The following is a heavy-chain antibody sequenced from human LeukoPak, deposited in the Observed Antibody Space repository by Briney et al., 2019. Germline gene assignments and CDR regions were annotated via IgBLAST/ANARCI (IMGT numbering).Heavy chain of an antibody. CDR1: GVTISSYC. J-gene: IGHJ6*04. V-gene: IGHV4-4*07. CDR2: IYTSGST. D-gene: IGHD2-2*01. Sequence: PSETLSLTCTVSGVTISSYCWSWIRQAPGKGLEWIGRIYTSGSTNYNPSLKSRVTMSVDTSKNQFSLKLSSVTAADTAVYYCASARTTAFMDVWGKGTTVTVSS. CDR3: ASARTTAFMDV.